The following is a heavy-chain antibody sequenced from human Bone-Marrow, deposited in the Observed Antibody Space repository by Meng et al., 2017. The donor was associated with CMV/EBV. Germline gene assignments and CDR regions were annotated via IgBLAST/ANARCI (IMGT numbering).Heavy chain of an antibody. D-gene: IGHD2-2*01. Sequence: SETLSLTCTVSGGSISSDDYYWSWIRQPPGKGLEWIGYIYYSGSTYYSPSLKRRVTISVDTSKNQFSLKLSPMTAADTAVYYCARLTIPHGMDVWGQGTTVTVSS. CDR1: GGSISSDDYY. J-gene: IGHJ6*02. V-gene: IGHV4-30-4*08. CDR2: IYYSGST. CDR3: ARLTIPHGMDV.